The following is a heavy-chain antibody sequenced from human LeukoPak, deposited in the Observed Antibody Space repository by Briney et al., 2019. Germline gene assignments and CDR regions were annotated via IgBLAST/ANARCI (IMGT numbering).Heavy chain of an antibody. J-gene: IGHJ6*03. CDR1: GFTFSSYG. D-gene: IGHD2-2*01. CDR2: ISYDGSNK. Sequence: PGRSLRLSCAASGFTFSSYGMHWVRQAPGKGLEWVAVISYDGSNKYYADSVKGRFTISRDNSKNTLYLQMNSLRAEDTAVYYCARDPYCGSTNCYWGSRAYYYMDVWGKGTTVTVSS. CDR3: ARDPYCGSTNCYWGSRAYYYMDV. V-gene: IGHV3-30*03.